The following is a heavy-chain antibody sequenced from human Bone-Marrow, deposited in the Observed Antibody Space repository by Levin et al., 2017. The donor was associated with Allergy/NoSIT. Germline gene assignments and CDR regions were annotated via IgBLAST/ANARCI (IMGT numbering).Heavy chain of an antibody. CDR2: IYYSGST. Sequence: SCTVSGGSISSSSYYWGWIRQPPGKGLEWIGSIYYSGSTYYNPSLKSRVTISVDTSKNQFSLKLSSVTAADTAVYYCARHFPTINYDILTGYYKDEGVLDYWGQGTLVTVSS. CDR1: GGSISSSSYY. V-gene: IGHV4-39*01. D-gene: IGHD3-9*01. CDR3: ARHFPTINYDILTGYYKDEGVLDY. J-gene: IGHJ4*02.